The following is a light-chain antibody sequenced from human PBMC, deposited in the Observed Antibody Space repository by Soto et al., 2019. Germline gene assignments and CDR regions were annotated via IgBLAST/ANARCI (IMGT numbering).Light chain of an antibody. CDR3: QQYNNWPPWT. V-gene: IGKV3-15*01. J-gene: IGKJ1*01. CDR1: QSVSSN. Sequence: EIVRTQSPATLSVSPWERATLSGIASQSVSSNLAWYQQKPGQAPRLLIYGASTRATGIPARFSGSGSGTEFTLTISSLQSEDFAVYYCQQYNNWPPWTFGQGTMADI. CDR2: GAS.